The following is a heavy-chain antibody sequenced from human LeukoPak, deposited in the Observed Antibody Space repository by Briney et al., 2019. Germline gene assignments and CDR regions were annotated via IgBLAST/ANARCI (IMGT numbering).Heavy chain of an antibody. J-gene: IGHJ4*02. CDR2: IYYSWST. Sequence: SETLSLTCTVSGGSISSSGYYWGWIRQPPGKGLERIGYIYYSWSTNYNPSLKSRVTISVDTSKNQFSLKLSSVTAADAAVYYCAIGQFLAVAGLPQFDFWGQGTLVTVSS. D-gene: IGHD6-19*01. V-gene: IGHV4-61*08. CDR3: AIGQFLAVAGLPQFDF. CDR1: GGSISSSGYY.